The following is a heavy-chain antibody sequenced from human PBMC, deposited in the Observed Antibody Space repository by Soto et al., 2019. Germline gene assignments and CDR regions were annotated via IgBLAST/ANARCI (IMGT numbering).Heavy chain of an antibody. CDR1: GFTFSSYA. J-gene: IGHJ3*02. CDR3: AKKVVATIRLHDAFDI. V-gene: IGHV3-23*01. CDR2: ISGSGGST. D-gene: IGHD5-12*01. Sequence: EVQLLESGGGLVQPGGSLRLSCAASGFTFSSYAMSWVRQAPGKGLEWVSAISGSGGSTYYADSVKGRFTISRDNSKNTLYLQMNSLRAEDTAVYYCAKKVVATIRLHDAFDIWGQGTMVTVSS.